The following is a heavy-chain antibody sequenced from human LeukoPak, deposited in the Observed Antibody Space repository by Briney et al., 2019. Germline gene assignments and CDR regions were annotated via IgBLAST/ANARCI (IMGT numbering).Heavy chain of an antibody. J-gene: IGHJ3*02. D-gene: IGHD3-22*01. Sequence: GASVKVSCKASGGTFSSYAISWVRQAPGQGLEWMGGIIPIFGTANYAQKFQGRVTITTGESTSTAYMELSSLRSEDTAVYYCARGTYYYDSSGPRTDAFDIWGQGTMVTVSS. CDR3: ARGTYYYDSSGPRTDAFDI. CDR2: IIPIFGTA. V-gene: IGHV1-69*05. CDR1: GGTFSSYA.